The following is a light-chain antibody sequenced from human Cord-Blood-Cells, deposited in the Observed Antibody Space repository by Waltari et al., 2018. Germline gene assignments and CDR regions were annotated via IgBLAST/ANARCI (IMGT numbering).Light chain of an antibody. CDR2: EGS. Sequence: QSALTQPASVSGSPGQSITISCTATRSDVGSYNLVSWYQQHPGKAPKLMIYEGSKRPSGVSNLFSGSKSGNTASLTISGLQAGDEADYYCCSYAGSSTWVFGGGTKLTVL. J-gene: IGLJ3*02. CDR3: CSYAGSSTWV. V-gene: IGLV2-23*01. CDR1: RSDVGSYNL.